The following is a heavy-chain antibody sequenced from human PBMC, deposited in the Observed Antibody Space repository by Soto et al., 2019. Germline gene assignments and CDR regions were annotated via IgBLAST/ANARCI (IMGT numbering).Heavy chain of an antibody. CDR1: GFTFSSYA. Sequence: GGSLRLSCAASGFTFSSYAMSWVRQAPGKGLEWVSAISGSGGSTYYADTVKGRFTISRDNSKNTFFLQMNSLRAEDTAVYYFAQWPLTAMDHYYYYYGMDVWGKGTTVTVSS. V-gene: IGHV3-23*01. D-gene: IGHD5-18*01. CDR3: AQWPLTAMDHYYYYYGMDV. J-gene: IGHJ6*04. CDR2: ISGSGGST.